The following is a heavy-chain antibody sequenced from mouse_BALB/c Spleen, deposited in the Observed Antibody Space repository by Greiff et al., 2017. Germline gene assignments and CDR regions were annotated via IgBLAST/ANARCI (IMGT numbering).Heavy chain of an antibody. V-gene: IGHV5-17*02. CDR1: GFTFSSFG. CDR2: ISSGSSTI. Sequence: EVQGVESGGGLVQPGGSRKLSCAASGFTFSSFGMHWVRQAPEKGLEWVAYISSGSSTIYYADTVKGRFTISRDNPKNTLFLQMTSLSSEDTAMYYCARASTATPWFAYWGQGTLVTVSA. J-gene: IGHJ3*01. D-gene: IGHD1-2*01. CDR3: ARASTATPWFAY.